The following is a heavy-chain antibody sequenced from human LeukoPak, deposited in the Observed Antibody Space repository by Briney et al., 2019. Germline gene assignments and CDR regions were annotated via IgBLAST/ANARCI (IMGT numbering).Heavy chain of an antibody. V-gene: IGHV4-4*07. CDR3: ATGGTSTQPGGSAFLGY. CDR1: GVSISSYY. CDR2: IYTSGNT. J-gene: IGHJ4*02. D-gene: IGHD1/OR15-1a*01. Sequence: SETLSLTCTVSGVSISSYYWSWIRQPAGKGLEWIGRIYTSGNTIYNPSLKGRVTMSVDTSKNQFSLKLTPMTAADTAVYYCATGGTSTQPGGSAFLGYWGQGTLVTVSS.